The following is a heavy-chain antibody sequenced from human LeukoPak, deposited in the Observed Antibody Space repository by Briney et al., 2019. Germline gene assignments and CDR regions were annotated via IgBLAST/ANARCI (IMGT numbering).Heavy chain of an antibody. J-gene: IGHJ4*02. CDR3: ARGARDGYNYVGLA. Sequence: ASVKVSCKASGYTFTSYAMNWVRQAPGQGLEWMGWINTNTGNPTYAQGFTGRFVFSLDTSVSTAYLQISSLKAEDTAVYYCARGARDGYNYVGLAWGQGTLVTVSS. CDR1: GYTFTSYA. CDR2: INTNTGNP. V-gene: IGHV7-4-1*02. D-gene: IGHD5-24*01.